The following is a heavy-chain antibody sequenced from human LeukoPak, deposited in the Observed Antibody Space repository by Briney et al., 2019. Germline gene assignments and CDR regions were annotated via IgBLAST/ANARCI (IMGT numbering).Heavy chain of an antibody. Sequence: SETLSLTCTVSGRSISSGGYYWSWIRQHPGKGLEWIGYIYYSRSTYYNPSLKSRVTISEDTSKNQFSLKLSSVTAADTDVYSCAREPMVLQLWPDAFDIWGQGTMVTVSS. J-gene: IGHJ3*02. CDR2: IYYSRST. CDR3: AREPMVLQLWPDAFDI. D-gene: IGHD5-18*01. V-gene: IGHV4-31*03. CDR1: GRSISSGGYY.